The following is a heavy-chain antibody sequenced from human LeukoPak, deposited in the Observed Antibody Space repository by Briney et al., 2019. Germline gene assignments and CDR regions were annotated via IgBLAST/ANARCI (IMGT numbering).Heavy chain of an antibody. D-gene: IGHD2-2*01. V-gene: IGHV1-18*01. CDR2: ISANNGNT. CDR3: ARVGVVVPAAWFDP. Sequence: GASVKVSCKASGYSFGIFGISWVRQAPGKGLEWMGWISANNGNTKYAQNLQGRVTMTTDTSTSTAYMELRSLRSDDTAVYYCARVGVVVPAAWFDPWGQGTLVTVSS. J-gene: IGHJ5*02. CDR1: GYSFGIFG.